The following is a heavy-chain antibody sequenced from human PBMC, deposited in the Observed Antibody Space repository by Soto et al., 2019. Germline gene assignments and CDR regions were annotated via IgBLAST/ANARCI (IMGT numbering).Heavy chain of an antibody. V-gene: IGHV3-9*01. CDR3: AKDSGASYYYYYYMDV. D-gene: IGHD1-26*01. CDR1: GFTFDDYA. CDR2: ISWNSGSI. J-gene: IGHJ6*03. Sequence: SLRLSCAASGFTFDDYAMHWVRQAPGKGLEWVSGISWNSGSIGYADSVKGRFTISRDNAKNSLYLQMNSLRAEDTALYYCAKDSGASYYYYYYMDVWGKGTTVTVSS.